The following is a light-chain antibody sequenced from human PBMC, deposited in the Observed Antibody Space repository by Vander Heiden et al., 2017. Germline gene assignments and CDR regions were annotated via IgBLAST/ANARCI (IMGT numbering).Light chain of an antibody. CDR3: RHALRPPIT. CDR1: QSLLHSNGYNY. CDR2: LGS. V-gene: IGKV2-28*01. Sequence: DIVMTQSPLSLPVTPGEPASISCRSSQSLLHSNGYNYLDWYLQKPGQSPQLLIYLGSNRASGVPDRFSGSGSGTDFTLKISRVEAEDVGVYYCRHALRPPITFGGGTKVEIK. J-gene: IGKJ4*01.